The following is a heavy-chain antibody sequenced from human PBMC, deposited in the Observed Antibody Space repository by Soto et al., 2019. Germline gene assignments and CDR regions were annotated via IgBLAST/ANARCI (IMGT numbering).Heavy chain of an antibody. V-gene: IGHV4-31*03. CDR1: GGSISSGDYY. D-gene: IGHD4-17*01. CDR3: ARVSGEIDP. CDR2: IYYSGST. Sequence: SETLSLTCTVSGGSISSGDYYWGWIRQRPGKGLEWIGYIYYSGSTYYIPSLKSRVTISVDTSKNQFSLKLSSVTAADTAVYYCARVSGEIDPWGQGTLVTVSS. J-gene: IGHJ5*02.